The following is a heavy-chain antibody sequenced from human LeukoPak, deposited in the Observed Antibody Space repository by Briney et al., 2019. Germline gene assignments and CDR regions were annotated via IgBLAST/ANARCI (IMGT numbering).Heavy chain of an antibody. D-gene: IGHD2-15*01. J-gene: IGHJ4*02. CDR1: GFTFSSYW. CDR3: ATDRSWLFDY. V-gene: IGHV3-7*01. CDR2: IREDGSEK. Sequence: GGSLRLSCAASGFTFSSYWMTWVRQAPGKGLEWVANIREDGSEKYYVDSVKGRFTVSRDNAKNSLYLQVNSLRAEDTAVYYCATDRSWLFDYWGQGTLVTVSS.